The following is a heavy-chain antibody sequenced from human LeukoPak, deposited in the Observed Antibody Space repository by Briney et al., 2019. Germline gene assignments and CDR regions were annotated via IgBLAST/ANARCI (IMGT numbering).Heavy chain of an antibody. CDR3: ARSQGIWFGELLSDYYYYGMDA. V-gene: IGHV1-18*04. J-gene: IGHJ6*04. Sequence: ASVKVSCKASGYTFTSYGISWVRQAPGQGLEWMGWISAYNGNTNYAQKLQGRVTMTTDTSTSTAYMELRSLRSDDTAVYYCARSQGIWFGELLSDYYYYGMDAWGKGTTVTVSS. D-gene: IGHD3-10*01. CDR2: ISAYNGNT. CDR1: GYTFTSYG.